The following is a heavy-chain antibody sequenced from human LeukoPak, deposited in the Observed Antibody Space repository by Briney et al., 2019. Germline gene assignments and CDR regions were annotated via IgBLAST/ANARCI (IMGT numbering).Heavy chain of an antibody. CDR1: GFTFSSYG. Sequence: GGSLRLSCAASGFTFSSYGMHWVRQAPGKGLEWVAVISYDGSNKYYADSVKGRFTISRDNSKNTLYLQMNSLRAEDTAVYYCARDLGPYDSSGSVDYWGQGTLVTVSS. V-gene: IGHV3-30*19. J-gene: IGHJ4*02. CDR3: ARDLGPYDSSGSVDY. D-gene: IGHD3-22*01. CDR2: ISYDGSNK.